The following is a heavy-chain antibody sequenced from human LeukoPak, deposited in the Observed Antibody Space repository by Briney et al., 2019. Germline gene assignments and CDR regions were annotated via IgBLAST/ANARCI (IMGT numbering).Heavy chain of an antibody. CDR3: AKRGVGIAAAIDY. Sequence: GGSLRLSCAASGFTFSSYAMTWVRQAPGKGLEWVSAISGSGGSTHYADSVKGRFTISRDNSKNTLYLQMNSLRAEDTAVYYCAKRGVGIAAAIDYWGQGTLVTVSS. D-gene: IGHD6-13*01. V-gene: IGHV3-23*01. CDR1: GFTFSSYA. CDR2: ISGSGGST. J-gene: IGHJ4*02.